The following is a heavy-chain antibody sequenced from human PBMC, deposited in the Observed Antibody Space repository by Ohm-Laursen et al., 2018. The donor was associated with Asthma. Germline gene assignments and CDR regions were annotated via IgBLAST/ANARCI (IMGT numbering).Heavy chain of an antibody. Sequence: SLRLSCAASGFTFNYHRMSWLRQAPGKGLEWVSTISSDSNYIYYADSVKGRFTISRDNAKDSLYLQMNSLRVDDSAVYYCARGVLTGRSAMDVWGQGTTVTVSS. CDR3: ARGVLTGRSAMDV. V-gene: IGHV3-21*01. CDR1: GFTFNYHR. J-gene: IGHJ6*02. CDR2: ISSDSNYI. D-gene: IGHD3-9*01.